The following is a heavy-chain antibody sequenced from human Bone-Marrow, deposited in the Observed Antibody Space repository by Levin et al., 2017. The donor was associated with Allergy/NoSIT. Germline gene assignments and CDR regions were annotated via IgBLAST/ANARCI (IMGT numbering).Heavy chain of an antibody. CDR1: GVSINHYF. CDR3: ARAGDWESSVWYGTKDYAMEF. Sequence: SETLSLTCNVSGVSINHYFWSWIRQPPGKGLEWIGYIYSTASSSYNPSLKNRVTMSIQPSKNQVSLKLRSVTAADTAVYYCARAGDWESSVWYGTKDYAMEFWGQGTTVTVSS. J-gene: IGHJ6*02. V-gene: IGHV4-59*01. CDR2: IYSTASS. D-gene: IGHD6-19*01.